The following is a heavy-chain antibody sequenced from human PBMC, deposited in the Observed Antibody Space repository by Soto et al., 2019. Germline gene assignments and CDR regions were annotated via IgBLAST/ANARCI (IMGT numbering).Heavy chain of an antibody. D-gene: IGHD5-12*01. CDR2: ISAYNGNT. Sequence: ASVKVSCKASGYTFTSYGISWVRQAPGQGLEWMGWISAYNGNTNYSQKFQGRVTITRDTSASTAYMELSSLRSEDTAVYYCAGGGGYSGYPLFDYWGQGTLVTVSS. CDR3: AGGGGYSGYPLFDY. V-gene: IGHV1-18*01. J-gene: IGHJ4*02. CDR1: GYTFTSYG.